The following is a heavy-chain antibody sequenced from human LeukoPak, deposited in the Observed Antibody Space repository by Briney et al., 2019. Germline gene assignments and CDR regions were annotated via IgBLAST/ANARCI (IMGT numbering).Heavy chain of an antibody. CDR1: GYTFTSYD. CDR3: ARRQSNWNYGSFSY. CDR2: MNPNSGNT. Sequence: GASVKVSCKASGYTFTSYDINWVREATGQGLEWRGWMNPNSGNTGYAQKFQGRVTMTRNTSISTAYMELSSLRSEDTAVYYCARRQSNWNYGSFSYWGQGTLVTVSS. J-gene: IGHJ4*02. V-gene: IGHV1-8*01. D-gene: IGHD1-7*01.